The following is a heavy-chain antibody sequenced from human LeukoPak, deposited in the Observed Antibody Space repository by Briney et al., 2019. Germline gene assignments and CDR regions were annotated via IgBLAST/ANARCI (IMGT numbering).Heavy chain of an antibody. J-gene: IGHJ6*04. CDR1: GFSFGDYG. Sequence: PGGSLRLSCAAYGFSFGDYGVSWVRQPPGKGLEWVSGINWNGVSTVYADSVKGRFTISRDNAKNSLYLQMNSLRAEDTAVYYCAELGITMIGGVWGKGTTVTISS. D-gene: IGHD3-10*02. CDR3: AELGITMIGGV. V-gene: IGHV3-20*04. CDR2: INWNGVST.